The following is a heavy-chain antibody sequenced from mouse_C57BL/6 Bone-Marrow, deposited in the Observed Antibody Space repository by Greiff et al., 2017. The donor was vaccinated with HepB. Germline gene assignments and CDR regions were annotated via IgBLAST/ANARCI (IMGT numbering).Heavy chain of an antibody. CDR3: VRPDPRLAMDY. CDR1: GFTFNTYA. J-gene: IGHJ4*01. Sequence: EVNVVESGGGLVQPKGSLKLSCAASGFTFNTYAMHWVRQAPGKGLEWVDRIRSKSSNYATYYADSVKDRFTISRDDSQSMLYLQMNNLKTEDTAMYYCVRPDPRLAMDYWGQGTSVTVSS. CDR2: IRSKSSNYAT. V-gene: IGHV10-3*01.